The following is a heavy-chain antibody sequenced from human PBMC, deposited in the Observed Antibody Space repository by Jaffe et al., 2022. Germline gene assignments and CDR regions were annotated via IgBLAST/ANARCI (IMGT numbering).Heavy chain of an antibody. J-gene: IGHJ6*03. CDR2: IYHSGST. CDR1: GYSISSGYY. CDR3: AGGYSSSWYSHYYYYYMDV. V-gene: IGHV4-38-2*01. D-gene: IGHD6-13*01. Sequence: QVQLQESGPGLVKPSETLSLTCAVSGYSISSGYYWGWIRQPPGKGLEWIGSIYHSGSTYYNPSLKSRVTISVDTSKNQFSLKLSSVTAADTAVYYCAGGYSSSWYSHYYYYYMDVWGKGTTVTVSS.